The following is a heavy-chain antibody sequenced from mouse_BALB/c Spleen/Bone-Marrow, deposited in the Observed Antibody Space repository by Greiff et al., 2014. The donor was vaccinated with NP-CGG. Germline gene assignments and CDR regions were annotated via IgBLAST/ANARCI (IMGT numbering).Heavy chain of an antibody. CDR3: ARSGERYGAMDY. Sequence: EVKLMESGGGLVKPGESLKLSCAASGFTFSDFYMFWFRQTPEKRLEWVATISDGGTYTYYPDSVKGRFTISRDNAKNNLYLQMSSLKSEDTAMYYCARSGERYGAMDYWGQGTSVTVSS. CDR2: ISDGGTYT. D-gene: IGHD1-1*02. V-gene: IGHV5-4*02. CDR1: GFTFSDFY. J-gene: IGHJ4*01.